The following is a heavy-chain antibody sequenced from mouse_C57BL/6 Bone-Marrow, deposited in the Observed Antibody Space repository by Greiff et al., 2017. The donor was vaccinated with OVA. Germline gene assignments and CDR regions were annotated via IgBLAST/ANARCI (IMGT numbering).Heavy chain of an antibody. J-gene: IGHJ3*01. CDR3: TTVNDYDWFAY. CDR1: GFNIKDDY. D-gene: IGHD2-4*01. CDR2: IDPENGDT. Sequence: EVQLQESGAELVRPGASVKLSCTASGFNIKDDYMHWVKQRPEQGLEWIGWIDPENGDTESASKFQGKATITADTSSNTAYLQLSSLTSEDTAVYYCTTVNDYDWFAYWGQGTLVTVSA. V-gene: IGHV14-4*01.